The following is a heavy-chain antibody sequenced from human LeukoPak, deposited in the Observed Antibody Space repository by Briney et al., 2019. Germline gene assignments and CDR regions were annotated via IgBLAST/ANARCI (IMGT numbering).Heavy chain of an antibody. CDR3: ARDTRTPDDYYGSGSPYYFDY. Sequence: KASETLSLTCTVSGGSISSGDYYWSWIRQPPGKGLEWIGYIYYSGSTYYNPSLKSRVTISVDTSKNQFSLKLSSVTAADTAVYYCARDTRTPDDYYGSGSPYYFDYWGQGTLVTVSS. CDR1: GGSISSGDYY. V-gene: IGHV4-30-4*01. J-gene: IGHJ4*02. D-gene: IGHD3-10*01. CDR2: IYYSGST.